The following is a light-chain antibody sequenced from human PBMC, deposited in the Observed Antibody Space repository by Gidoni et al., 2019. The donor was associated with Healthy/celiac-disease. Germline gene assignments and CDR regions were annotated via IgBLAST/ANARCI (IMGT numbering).Light chain of an antibody. V-gene: IGLV1-40*01. Sequence: QSVLTQPPSGSGAPGQRVTISCTGSSSNIGAGYAVPWYQQLPGTAPKLRIYGNSNRPSGVPDRFSGSKAGTSASLATTGLQAEDEADYYCQSYDSSLSGSGVFGTGTKVTVL. J-gene: IGLJ1*01. CDR3: QSYDSSLSGSGV. CDR1: SSNIGAGYA. CDR2: GNS.